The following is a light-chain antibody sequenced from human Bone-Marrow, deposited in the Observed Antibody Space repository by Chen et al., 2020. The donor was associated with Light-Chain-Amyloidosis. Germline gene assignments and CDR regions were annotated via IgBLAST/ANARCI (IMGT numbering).Light chain of an antibody. CDR3: QVWDSSSDLRV. V-gene: IGLV3-21*03. CDR1: NIGSKS. J-gene: IGLJ3*02. Sequence: SYVLTQPPSVSVAPGKTARITCGGNNIGSKSMHWYQQKPGQAPVLVVYDDSDRPSGIPERISCSNSGNTATLTISRVEAGDGADYYCQVWDSSSDLRVFGGGTRLTVL. CDR2: DDS.